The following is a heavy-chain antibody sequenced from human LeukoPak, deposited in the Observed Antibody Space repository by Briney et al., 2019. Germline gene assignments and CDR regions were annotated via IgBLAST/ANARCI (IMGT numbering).Heavy chain of an antibody. D-gene: IGHD5/OR15-5a*01. CDR1: GGSFSGYY. J-gene: IGHJ3*02. Sequence: PSETLSLTCAVYGGSFSGYYWSWIRQPPGKGLEWIGEINHSGSTNYNPSLKSRVTISVDTSKNQFSLKLSSVTAADTAVYYCARDVSDASDIWGQGTMVTVSS. CDR3: ARDVSDASDI. CDR2: INHSGST. V-gene: IGHV4-34*01.